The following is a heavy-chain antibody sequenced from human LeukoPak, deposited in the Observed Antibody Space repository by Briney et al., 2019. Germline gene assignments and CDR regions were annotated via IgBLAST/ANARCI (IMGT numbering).Heavy chain of an antibody. CDR2: ISAYNGNT. J-gene: IGHJ4*02. V-gene: IGHV1-18*01. Sequence: ASVKVSCKASGGTFSSYAISWVRQAPGQGLEWMGWISAYNGNTNYAQKLQGRVTMTTDTSTSTAYMELRSLRSDDTAVYYCARVGHYYDSSGYYGAFDYWGQGTLVTVSS. D-gene: IGHD3-22*01. CDR3: ARVGHYYDSSGYYGAFDY. CDR1: GGTFSSYA.